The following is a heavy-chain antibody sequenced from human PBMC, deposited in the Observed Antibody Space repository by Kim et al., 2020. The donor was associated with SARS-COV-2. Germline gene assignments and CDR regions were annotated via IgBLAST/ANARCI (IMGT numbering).Heavy chain of an antibody. J-gene: IGHJ4*02. Sequence: GGSLRLSCAASGFTFSTYWMTWVRQAPGKGREWVANIKQDGSVKYYVDSVKGRFTISRDNSKRSLYLEMNSLRADDTAMYYCTGGGYNGYWGQGTLVTVS. CDR1: GFTFSTYW. V-gene: IGHV3-7*01. CDR3: TGGGYNGY. D-gene: IGHD1-26*01. CDR2: IKQDGSVK.